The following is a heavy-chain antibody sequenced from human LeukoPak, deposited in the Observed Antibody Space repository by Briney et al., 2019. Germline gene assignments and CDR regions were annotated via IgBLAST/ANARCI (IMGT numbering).Heavy chain of an antibody. V-gene: IGHV4-59*01. CDR1: GGSISSYY. D-gene: IGHD5-12*01. CDR2: IYYSGST. J-gene: IGHJ4*01. CDR3: ARGYSGYDHTFDY. Sequence: SETLSLTCTVSGGSISSYYWSWIRQPPRRGLEWIGYIYYSGSTNYNPSLESRVTISVATSKNQFSLKLSSVTAADTAVYYCARGYSGYDHTFDYRGPRTLVTVSS.